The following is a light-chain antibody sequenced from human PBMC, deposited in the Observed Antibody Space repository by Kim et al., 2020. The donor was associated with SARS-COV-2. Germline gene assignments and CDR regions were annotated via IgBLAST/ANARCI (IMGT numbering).Light chain of an antibody. V-gene: IGKV1-5*01. CDR1: QSISSS. CDR2: AAS. Sequence: AACVVESVTVTCRASQSISSSLAWYQQKPGKAPDLLIYAASTLERGVPSRFSGTGSGTEFTLTISSLQSDDLATYYCQQYSSYSTFGQGTKVDIK. CDR3: QQYSSYST. J-gene: IGKJ1*01.